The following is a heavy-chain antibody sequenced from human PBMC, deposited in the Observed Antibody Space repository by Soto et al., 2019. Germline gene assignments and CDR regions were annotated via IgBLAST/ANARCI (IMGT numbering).Heavy chain of an antibody. CDR3: ARTLGTYATDY. CDR1: GGSISSSSNY. D-gene: IGHD2-2*01. V-gene: IGHV4-39*01. Sequence: QLQLQESGPGLVKPSETLSLTCTVSGGSISSSSNYWGWIRQPPGKGLEWVGSIHDSGSTYYNPSLKSRVTISGDTSKKQFSLNLSSVTAADTAVYYCARTLGTYATDYWGQGTLVTVSS. CDR2: IHDSGST. J-gene: IGHJ4*02.